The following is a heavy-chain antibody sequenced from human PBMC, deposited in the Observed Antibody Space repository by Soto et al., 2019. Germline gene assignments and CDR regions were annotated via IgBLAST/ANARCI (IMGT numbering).Heavy chain of an antibody. CDR1: GYPFTSYG. D-gene: IGHD4-17*01. CDR3: ARDTVTQTPYYYYYGMDV. V-gene: IGHV1-18*01. CDR2: ISAYNGNT. Sequence: QVQLVQSGAEVKKPGASVKVSCKASGYPFTSYGISWVRQAPGQGLEWMGWISAYNGNTNYARKLQGRVTMTTDTSTSTAYMELRSLRSDDTAVYYCARDTVTQTPYYYYYGMDVWGQGTTVTVSS. J-gene: IGHJ6*02.